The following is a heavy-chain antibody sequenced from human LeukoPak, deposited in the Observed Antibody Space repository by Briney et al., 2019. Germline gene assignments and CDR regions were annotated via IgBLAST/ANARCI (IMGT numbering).Heavy chain of an antibody. J-gene: IGHJ6*03. CDR1: GFTFSTYW. CDR2: IRQDGSEK. V-gene: IGHV3-7*01. Sequence: PGGSLRLSCTASGFTFSTYWMSWVRQAPGKGLEWVATIRQDGSEKHHVDPVRGRFTISRDNAKNSLYLQMNNLRAEDTAVYYCVRGCGRSSCPYYLDVWGKGTTVTVSS. D-gene: IGHD6-13*01. CDR3: VRGCGRSSCPYYLDV.